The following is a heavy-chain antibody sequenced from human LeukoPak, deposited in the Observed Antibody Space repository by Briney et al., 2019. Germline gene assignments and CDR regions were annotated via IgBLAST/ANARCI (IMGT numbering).Heavy chain of an antibody. D-gene: IGHD2-2*01. J-gene: IGHJ5*02. V-gene: IGHV4-39*07. CDR2: IYYGGSA. CDR3: ARQPNIVVVDNWFDP. CDR1: RGSLSISGLC. Sequence: LETLSLTRTLSRGSLSISGLCCGWIRHPPGEWLEWIGYIYYGGSAYYHPSLKSRVTISVDTSKNQFSLKLSSVTAADTAVYYCARQPNIVVVDNWFDPWGQGTLVAVSS.